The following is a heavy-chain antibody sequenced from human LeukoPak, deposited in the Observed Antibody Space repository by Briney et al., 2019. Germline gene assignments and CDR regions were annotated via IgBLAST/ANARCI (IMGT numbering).Heavy chain of an antibody. Sequence: SETLSLTCTVSGGSISSGGYYWSWIRQHPGKGLEWIGYIYYSGSTYYNPSLKSRVTISVDTSKNQFPLKLSSVTAADTAVYYCARTPIAAAGYFDYWGQGALVTVSS. CDR2: IYYSGST. CDR3: ARTPIAAAGYFDY. D-gene: IGHD6-13*01. CDR1: GGSISSGGYY. J-gene: IGHJ4*02. V-gene: IGHV4-31*03.